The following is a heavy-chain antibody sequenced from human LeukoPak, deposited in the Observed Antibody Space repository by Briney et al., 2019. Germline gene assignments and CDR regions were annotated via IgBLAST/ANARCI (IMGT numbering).Heavy chain of an antibody. V-gene: IGHV4-59*01. CDR1: GGSISSYY. D-gene: IGHD4-17*01. Sequence: SETLSLTCTVSGGSISSYYWSWIRQPPGKGLEWIGYIYYSGSTNYNPSLKSRVTMSVDTSKNQFSLKLSSVTAADTAVYYCARDDYGDYAGNDAFDIWGQGTMVTVSS. CDR2: IYYSGST. CDR3: ARDDYGDYAGNDAFDI. J-gene: IGHJ3*02.